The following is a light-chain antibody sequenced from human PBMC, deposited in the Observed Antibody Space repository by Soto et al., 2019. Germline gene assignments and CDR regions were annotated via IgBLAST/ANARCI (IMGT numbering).Light chain of an antibody. J-gene: IGKJ4*01. CDR3: QQYGNLPLT. V-gene: IGKV1-33*01. Sequence: DIQMTQSPSSLSASVGDRVTITCQAHQDITNYLNWYQQKPGKAPKLLIYDASNLETGVPSRFSGSGSGTDFTFTISRLQPEDIATYYCQQYGNLPLTFGGGTKVEIK. CDR1: QDITNY. CDR2: DAS.